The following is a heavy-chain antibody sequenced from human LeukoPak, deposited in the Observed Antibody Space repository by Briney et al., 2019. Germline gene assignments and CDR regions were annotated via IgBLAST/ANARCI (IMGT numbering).Heavy chain of an antibody. J-gene: IGHJ4*02. CDR3: VRGSKNSRLWQWPDFAS. V-gene: IGHV4-59*01. CDR1: GGSIYNYY. D-gene: IGHD6-19*01. CDR2: IYYTGSP. Sequence: NPSETLSLTCSIYGGSIYNYYWSWMRQPPGKGLEWIAFIYYTGSPSYNPSLKSRATISLDSSKNQFSLHLNSVTSADTAVYHCVRGSKNSRLWQWPDFASWGQGTLLTVSS.